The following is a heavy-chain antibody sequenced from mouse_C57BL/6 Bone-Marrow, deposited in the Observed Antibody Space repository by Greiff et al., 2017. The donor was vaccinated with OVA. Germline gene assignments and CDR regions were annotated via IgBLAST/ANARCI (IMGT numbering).Heavy chain of an antibody. J-gene: IGHJ1*03. CDR2: INPSTGGT. CDR3: ARGDYSNYGWYFDV. Sequence: EVQLQQSGPELVKPGASVKISCKASGYSFTGYYMNWVKQSPEKSLEWIGEINPSTGGTTYNQKFKAKATLTVDKSSSTAYMQLKSLTSEDSAVYYCARGDYSNYGWYFDVWGTGTTVTVSS. CDR1: GYSFTGYY. V-gene: IGHV1-42*01. D-gene: IGHD2-5*01.